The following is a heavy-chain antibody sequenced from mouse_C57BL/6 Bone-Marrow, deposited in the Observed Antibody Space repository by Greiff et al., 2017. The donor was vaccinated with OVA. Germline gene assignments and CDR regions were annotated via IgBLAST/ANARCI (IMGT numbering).Heavy chain of an antibody. Sequence: EVQLEEPGAELVMPGASVKLSCKASGYTFTSYGMNWVKQRPGQGLEWIGYIYIGDSYTDYNEKVKGKATLTSDTSSSTAYMQLSSLTSEDSAIYFCARWARYYGPAMDYWGQGTSVTVSA. D-gene: IGHD1-1*01. CDR1: GYTFTSYG. CDR3: ARWARYYGPAMDY. CDR2: IYIGDSYT. J-gene: IGHJ4*01. V-gene: IGHV1-58*01.